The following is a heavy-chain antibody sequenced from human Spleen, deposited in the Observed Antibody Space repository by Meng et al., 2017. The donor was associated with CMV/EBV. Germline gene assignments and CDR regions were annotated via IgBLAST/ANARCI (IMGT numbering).Heavy chain of an antibody. CDR1: YA. CDR3: ARIERRRILKYCGSDCSTTDY. D-gene: IGHD2-21*02. V-gene: IGHV3-30*04. J-gene: IGHJ4*02. Sequence: YAMHWVRQAPGKGLEWVAVISSDGNNKYFGDSVKGRLTISRDNSNNTLYLQMNSLRVEDTAVYYCARIERRRILKYCGSDCSTTDYWGQGTLVTVSS. CDR2: ISSDGNNK.